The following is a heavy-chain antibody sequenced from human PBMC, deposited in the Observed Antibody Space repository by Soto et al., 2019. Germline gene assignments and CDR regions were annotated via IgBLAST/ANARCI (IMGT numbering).Heavy chain of an antibody. D-gene: IGHD6-13*01. CDR1: GGSIISSTSY. V-gene: IGHV4-39*01. Sequence: PSETLSLTCSVSGGSIISSTSYWGWIRQPPGKGLEWIGSIFYTGNTYYNPSLRSRVTISVSTSKNQFSLKLTSVTAADTAVYSCARQEFSLYSSNWYPIDSWGQGTLVTVSS. CDR2: IFYTGNT. CDR3: ARQEFSLYSSNWYPIDS. J-gene: IGHJ4*02.